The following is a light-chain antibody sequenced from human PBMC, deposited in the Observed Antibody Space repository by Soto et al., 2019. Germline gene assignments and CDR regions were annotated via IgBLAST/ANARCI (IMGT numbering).Light chain of an antibody. Sequence: QSALTQPPSASGSPGQSVTISCTGTSSDVGGHNFVSWYQQHPGKAPKFLIYEVTKRPSGVPDRFSGSKSGITASLTVSGLQAEDEAYYYCSAYAGNNIPVIFVGGTKLTVL. J-gene: IGLJ2*01. CDR1: SSDVGGHNF. CDR3: SAYAGNNIPVI. CDR2: EVT. V-gene: IGLV2-8*01.